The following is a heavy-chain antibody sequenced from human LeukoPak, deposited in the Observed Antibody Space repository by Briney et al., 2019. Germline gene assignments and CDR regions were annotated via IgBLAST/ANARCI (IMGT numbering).Heavy chain of an antibody. CDR3: ARSYCNSTSCYAVGAFDF. V-gene: IGHV4-39*01. CDR1: GGSISSIDYY. D-gene: IGHD2-2*01. CDR2: IYYRGST. Sequence: SETLSLTCTVSGGSISSIDYYWGWIRQPPGKGLEWIGSIYYRGSTYYNPSLKSRVTISVDTSKNQFSLKPSSVTAADTAVYYCARSYCNSTSCYAVGAFDFWGQGTMVTVS. J-gene: IGHJ3*01.